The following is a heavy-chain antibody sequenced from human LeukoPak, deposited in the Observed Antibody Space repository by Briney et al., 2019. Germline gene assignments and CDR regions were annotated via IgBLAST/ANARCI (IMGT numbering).Heavy chain of an antibody. V-gene: IGHV4-34*01. CDR1: GGSFSGYY. Sequence: SETLSLTCAVYGGSFSGYYWSWIRQPPGKGLEWIGEINHSGSTNYNPSLKSRVTILVDTSKNQFSLKLSSVTAADTAVYYCASSFPIAVAGKGTFDYWGQGTLVTVSS. D-gene: IGHD6-19*01. CDR2: INHSGST. CDR3: ASSFPIAVAGKGTFDY. J-gene: IGHJ4*02.